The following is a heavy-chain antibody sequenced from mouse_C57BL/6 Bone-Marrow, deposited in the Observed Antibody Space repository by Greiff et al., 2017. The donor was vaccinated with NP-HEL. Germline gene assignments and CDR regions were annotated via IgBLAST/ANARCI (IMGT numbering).Heavy chain of an antibody. D-gene: IGHD1-1*01. J-gene: IGHJ2*01. CDR3: ARQVVATSYFDY. CDR2: ISSGGRYT. CDR1: GFTFSSYG. V-gene: IGHV5-6*01. Sequence: EVQRVESGGDLVKPGGSLKLSCAASGFTFSSYGMSWVRQTPDKRLEWVATISSGGRYTYYPDSVKGRFTISRDNAKNTLYLQMSSLKSEDTAMYYCARQVVATSYFDYWGQGTTLTVSS.